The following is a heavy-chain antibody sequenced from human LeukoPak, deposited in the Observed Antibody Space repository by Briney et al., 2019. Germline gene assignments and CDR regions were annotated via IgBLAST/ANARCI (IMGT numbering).Heavy chain of an antibody. J-gene: IGHJ5*02. CDR1: GFTFSSYE. Sequence: GGSLRLSCAASGFTFSSYEMNWVRQAPGKGLEWISYISRSGSPIYYADSVKGRFTISRDNAKNSLYLQMNSLRAEDTAVYYCARDRSGWYRWFDPWGQGALVTV. V-gene: IGHV3-48*03. D-gene: IGHD6-19*01. CDR2: ISRSGSPI. CDR3: ARDRSGWYRWFDP.